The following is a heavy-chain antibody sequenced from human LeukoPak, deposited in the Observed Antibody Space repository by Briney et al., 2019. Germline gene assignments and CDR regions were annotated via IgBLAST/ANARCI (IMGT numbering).Heavy chain of an antibody. Sequence: SETLSLTCTVSGGSISSYYWSWIRQPPGKGLEGIGYVYYSGSTNYNPSLKSRVTISVDTSKNQFSLKLSSVTAADTAVYYCARHWQWLVFDYWGQGTLVTVSS. CDR2: VYYSGST. D-gene: IGHD6-19*01. CDR1: GGSISSYY. CDR3: ARHWQWLVFDY. J-gene: IGHJ4*02. V-gene: IGHV4-59*08.